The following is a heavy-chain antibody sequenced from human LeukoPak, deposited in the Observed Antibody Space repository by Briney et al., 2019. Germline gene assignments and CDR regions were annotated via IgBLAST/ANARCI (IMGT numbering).Heavy chain of an antibody. D-gene: IGHD3-16*01. CDR1: GLTFSGYW. J-gene: IGHJ4*02. Sequence: GGSLRLSCVVSGLTFSGYWVTWVRQAPGKGLEWVANINQDANEKYYVESVKGRFAISRDNAKSSLDLEMNSLRAEDTAVYYCARAMSTFGGVRNYFDSWGQGTLVTVSS. CDR2: INQDANEK. CDR3: ARAMSTFGGVRNYFDS. V-gene: IGHV3-7*04.